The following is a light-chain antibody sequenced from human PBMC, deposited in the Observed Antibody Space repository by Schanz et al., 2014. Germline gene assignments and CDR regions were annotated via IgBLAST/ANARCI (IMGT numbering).Light chain of an antibody. CDR2: GAS. Sequence: EIVMTQSPATLSVSPGERATLSCRASQSVSGNLAWYQQKPGQAPRLLIYGASSRATGIPDRFSGSGSGTDFTLTISRLEPEDFAVYYCQQYGSSPRGSLTFGGGTKVEIK. J-gene: IGKJ4*01. V-gene: IGKV3-20*01. CDR3: QQYGSSPRGSLT. CDR1: QSVSGN.